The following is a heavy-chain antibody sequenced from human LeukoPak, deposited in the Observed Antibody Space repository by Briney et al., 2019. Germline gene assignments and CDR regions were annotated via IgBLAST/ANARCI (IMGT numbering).Heavy chain of an antibody. V-gene: IGHV4-59*11. CDR1: GGSITSHY. Sequence: SETLSLTCAVSGGSITSHYWSWIRQPPGEGLEWIGYIYHSGTNYNPSLERRVSISEDSSKNHFSLNLRSVTAADTAVYYCARANGGRRYFDYWGQGTPVTVSS. J-gene: IGHJ4*02. D-gene: IGHD4-23*01. CDR3: ARANGGRRYFDY. CDR2: IYHSGT.